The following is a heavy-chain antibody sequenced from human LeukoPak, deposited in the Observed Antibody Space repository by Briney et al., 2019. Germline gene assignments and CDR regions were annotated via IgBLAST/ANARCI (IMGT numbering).Heavy chain of an antibody. CDR3: ARDRPFREWLTHLYYYYYYMDV. V-gene: IGHV3-30*04. Sequence: GGSLRLSGAASGFTFSSYAMHWVRQAPGKGLEWVAVISYDGSNKYYADSVKGRFTISRDNSKNTLYLQMNSLRAEDTAVYYCARDRPFREWLTHLYYYYYYMDVWGKGTTVTVSS. D-gene: IGHD3-3*02. J-gene: IGHJ6*03. CDR2: ISYDGSNK. CDR1: GFTFSSYA.